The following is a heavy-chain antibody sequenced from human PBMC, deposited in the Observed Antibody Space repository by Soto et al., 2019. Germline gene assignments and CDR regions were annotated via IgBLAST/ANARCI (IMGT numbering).Heavy chain of an antibody. CDR3: ARRYCSGGSCYSWAGLDY. J-gene: IGHJ4*02. CDR1: GGTFSNYP. V-gene: IGHV1-69*01. Sequence: QVQLVQSGAEVKKPGSSVKVSCKASGGTFSNYPINWVRQAPGQGLEWMGGIIPIFGTANYAQKFQGRVTITADESTRTAYMELSSVRSEDTAVYCCARRYCSGGSCYSWAGLDYWGQGTLVTVSS. D-gene: IGHD2-15*01. CDR2: IIPIFGTA.